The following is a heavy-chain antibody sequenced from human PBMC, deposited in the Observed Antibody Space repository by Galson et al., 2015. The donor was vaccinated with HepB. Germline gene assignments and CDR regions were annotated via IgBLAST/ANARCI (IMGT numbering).Heavy chain of an antibody. Sequence: SLRLSCAASGFTFSSSAISWVRQAPGKGLEWVSAISGSGGSTYYAGSVKGRFTISRDNSKNTLFLQMNSLRAEDTAVYYCAKVRGVTHYFDYWGQGTLVTVSS. V-gene: IGHV3-23*01. CDR2: ISGSGGST. J-gene: IGHJ4*02. CDR3: AKVRGVTHYFDY. D-gene: IGHD3-10*01. CDR1: GFTFSSSA.